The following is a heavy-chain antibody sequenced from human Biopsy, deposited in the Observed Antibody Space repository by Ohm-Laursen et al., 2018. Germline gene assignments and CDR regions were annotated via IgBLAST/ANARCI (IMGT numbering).Heavy chain of an antibody. Sequence: SVKVSCKASGYTFTSYDITWVRQASGQGPEWIGWLNPVSGNSNFGQKFQGRVTMTSDTSIDTAYVELSSLTSGDTAVYYCALGEPFDYWGQGTLVTVSS. CDR3: ALGEPFDY. D-gene: IGHD3-16*01. CDR1: GYTFTSYD. V-gene: IGHV1-8*01. CDR2: LNPVSGNS. J-gene: IGHJ4*02.